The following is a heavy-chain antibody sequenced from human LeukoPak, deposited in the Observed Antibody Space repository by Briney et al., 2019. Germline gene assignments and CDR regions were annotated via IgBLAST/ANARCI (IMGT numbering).Heavy chain of an antibody. D-gene: IGHD3-22*01. CDR2: ISSSGSTI. V-gene: IGHV3-48*03. J-gene: IGHJ4*02. CDR1: GFTFGDYA. Sequence: PGGSLRLSCTASGFTFGDYAMNWVRQAPGKGLEWVSYISSSGSTIYYADSVKGRFTISRDNAKNSLYLQMNSLRAEDTAVYYCARDPTYYYDSSGYYYDYWGQGTLVTVSS. CDR3: ARDPTYYYDSSGYYYDY.